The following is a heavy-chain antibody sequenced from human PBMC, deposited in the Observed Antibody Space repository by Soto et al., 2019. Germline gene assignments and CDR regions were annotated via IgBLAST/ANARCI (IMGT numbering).Heavy chain of an antibody. CDR3: AREAHYYGSGKEGMDV. V-gene: IGHV1-2*04. Sequence: QVQPVQSGAEVKKPGASVKVSCKASGYTFTGYYMHWVRQAPGQGLEWMGWINPNSGGTNYAQKFQGWVTMTRDTSISTAYMELSRLRSDDTAVYYCAREAHYYGSGKEGMDVWGQGTTVTVSS. CDR1: GYTFTGYY. D-gene: IGHD3-10*01. CDR2: INPNSGGT. J-gene: IGHJ6*02.